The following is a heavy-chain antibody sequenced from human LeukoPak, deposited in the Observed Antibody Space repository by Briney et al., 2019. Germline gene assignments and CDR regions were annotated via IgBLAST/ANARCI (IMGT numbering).Heavy chain of an antibody. CDR1: GFTFSSYA. CDR2: ITSSGGNT. V-gene: IGHV3-23*01. D-gene: IGHD3-22*01. J-gene: IGHJ4*02. Sequence: GGSLRLSCAASGFTFSSYAMSWVRQAPGKGLEWVSAITSSGGNTYYADSVMGRFTISRDNSKNTLYLQMNSLRAEDTAVYYCAKARQYYDSDYWGQGTLVTVSS. CDR3: AKARQYYDSDY.